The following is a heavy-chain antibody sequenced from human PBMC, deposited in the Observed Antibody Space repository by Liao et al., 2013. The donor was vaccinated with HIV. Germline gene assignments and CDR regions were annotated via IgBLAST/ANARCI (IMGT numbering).Heavy chain of an antibody. Sequence: QVQLQQWGAGLLKPSETLSLTCAVYGGSFSYYYWSWIRQPAGKGLEWIGRIYTSGSTNYNPSLKSRVTISVDTSKNQFSLKLSSVTAADTAVYYCARGGRRALLGGFPQRYWGQGTLVTVSS. CDR3: ARGGRRALLGGFPQRY. D-gene: IGHD2-15*01. CDR1: GGSFSYYY. CDR2: IYTSGST. V-gene: IGHV4-59*10. J-gene: IGHJ4*02.